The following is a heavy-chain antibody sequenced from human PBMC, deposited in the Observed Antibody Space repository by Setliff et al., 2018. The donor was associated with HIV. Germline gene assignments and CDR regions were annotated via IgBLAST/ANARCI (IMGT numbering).Heavy chain of an antibody. CDR3: ARGRLYGVVDY. D-gene: IGHD3-10*01. V-gene: IGHV4-39*07. CDR1: GGSISSTTYY. J-gene: IGHJ4*02. CDR2: FHYSGST. Sequence: PSETLSLTCTVSGGSISSTTYYWGWIRQPPGKGLEWIGSFHYSGSTSYNPSLKSRVTISVDTSKNQFSLKLTSVTAADTAVYYCARGRLYGVVDYWGQGTLVTVSS.